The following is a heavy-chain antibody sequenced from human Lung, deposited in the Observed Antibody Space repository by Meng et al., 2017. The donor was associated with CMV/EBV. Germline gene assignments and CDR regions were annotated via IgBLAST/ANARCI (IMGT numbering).Heavy chain of an antibody. CDR1: GYIFTNYG. Sequence: SVXVSXXASGYIFTNYGISWVRQAPGQGLEWMGWISAYSGNTNFAQNLQGRVTMTTDTSTSTAYMELRSLRSDDTAVYYCARNTIFGVVIMHWFDYWGQGTLVTVSS. J-gene: IGHJ4*02. CDR3: ARNTIFGVVIMHWFDY. V-gene: IGHV1-18*01. CDR2: ISAYSGNT. D-gene: IGHD3-3*01.